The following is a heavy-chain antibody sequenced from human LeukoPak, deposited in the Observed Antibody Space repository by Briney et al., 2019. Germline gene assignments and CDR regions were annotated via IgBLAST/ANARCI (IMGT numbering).Heavy chain of an antibody. Sequence: SQTLSLTCTVSGGSISSGGYYWSWIRQPPGKGLEWIGYIYHSGSTYYNPSLKSRVTISVDRSKNQFSLKLSSVTAADTAVYYCAKDPAAGIETLDYWGQGTLVTVSS. CDR1: GGSISSGGYY. V-gene: IGHV4-30-2*01. D-gene: IGHD6-13*01. J-gene: IGHJ4*02. CDR3: AKDPAAGIETLDY. CDR2: IYHSGST.